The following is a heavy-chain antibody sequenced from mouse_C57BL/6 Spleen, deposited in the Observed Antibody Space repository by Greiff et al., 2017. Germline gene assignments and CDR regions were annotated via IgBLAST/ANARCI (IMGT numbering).Heavy chain of an antibody. CDR3: ASFDGYYGGAY. CDR1: GYAFTNYL. V-gene: IGHV1-54*01. CDR2: INPGSGGT. D-gene: IGHD2-3*01. Sequence: VQLQQSGAELVRPGTSVKVSCKASGYAFTNYLIEWVKQRPGQGLEWIGVINPGSGGTNYNEKFKGKATLTADKSSSTAYMQLSSLTSEDSAVYFCASFDGYYGGAYWGQGTLVTVSA. J-gene: IGHJ3*01.